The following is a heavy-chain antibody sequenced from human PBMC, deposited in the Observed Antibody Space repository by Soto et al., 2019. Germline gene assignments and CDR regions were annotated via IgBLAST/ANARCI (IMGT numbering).Heavy chain of an antibody. V-gene: IGHV4-39*07. J-gene: IGHJ6*02. CDR1: GGSISSSSYY. CDR2: IYHNGSP. CDR3: ARVPDV. Sequence: SETLSLTCTVSGGSISSSSYYWGWIRQPPGKGLEWIGYIYHNGSPYYNPSLKSRVTISVDRSKNQFSLKLSSVTAADTAVYYCARVPDVWGQGTTVTVSS.